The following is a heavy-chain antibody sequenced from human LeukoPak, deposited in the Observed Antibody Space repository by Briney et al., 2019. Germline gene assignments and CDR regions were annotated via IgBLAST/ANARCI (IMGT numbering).Heavy chain of an antibody. CDR3: AKDRRKGMATSGSTNYFDY. CDR1: GFTFSSYA. CDR2: ISGSGGST. Sequence: GGSLRLSCAASGFTFSSYAMSWVRQAPGKGLEWVSAISGSGGSTYYADSVKGRFTISRDNSKNTLYLQMNSLRAEDTAVYYCAKDRRKGMATSGSTNYFDYWGQGTLVTVSS. V-gene: IGHV3-23*01. J-gene: IGHJ4*02. D-gene: IGHD5-12*01.